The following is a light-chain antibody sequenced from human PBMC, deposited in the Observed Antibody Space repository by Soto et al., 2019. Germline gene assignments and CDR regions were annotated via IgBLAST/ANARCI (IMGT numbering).Light chain of an antibody. CDR1: NSDVGGYDF. V-gene: IGLV2-8*01. CDR2: EVN. Sequence: SALTQPPSASGSPGQSVTISCTGTNSDVGGYDFVSWYQQHPGKAPKLMIYEVNKRPSGVPDRFSGSKSGNMASLTVSGLQAEDEASYYCSSFAGSNNVLFGGGTKLTVL. CDR3: SSFAGSNNVL. J-gene: IGLJ3*02.